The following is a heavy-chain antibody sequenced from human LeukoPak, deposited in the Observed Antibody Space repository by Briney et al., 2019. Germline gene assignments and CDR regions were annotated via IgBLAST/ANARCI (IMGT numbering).Heavy chain of an antibody. J-gene: IGHJ4*02. D-gene: IGHD1-26*01. CDR1: GDSINTLK. V-gene: IGHV3-23*01. Sequence: PSETLSLTCVVSGDSINTLKWWTWVRQAPGKGLKWVSGISSGGSTYYADSVKGRFTISRDNSKNTLYLQMNSLRAEDTAVYYCAKDTYSTSPYYFDYWGQGTLVTVSS. CDR2: ISSGGST. CDR3: AKDTYSTSPYYFDY.